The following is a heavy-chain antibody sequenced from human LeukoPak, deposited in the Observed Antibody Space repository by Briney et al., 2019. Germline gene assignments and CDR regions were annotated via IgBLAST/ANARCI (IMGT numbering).Heavy chain of an antibody. D-gene: IGHD3-22*01. CDR2: ISGSGGST. CDR3: ARERFAYYDSSGYQQLFDY. CDR1: GFTFSSYA. J-gene: IGHJ4*02. Sequence: GGSLRLSCAASGFTFSSYAMSWVRQAPGKGLEWVSAISGSGGSTYYADSVKGRFTISRDNSKNTLYLQMNSLRAEDTAVYYCARERFAYYDSSGYQQLFDYWAREPWSPSPQ. V-gene: IGHV3-23*01.